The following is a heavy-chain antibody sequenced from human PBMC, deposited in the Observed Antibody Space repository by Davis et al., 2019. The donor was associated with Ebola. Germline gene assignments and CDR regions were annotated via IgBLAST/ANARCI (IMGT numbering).Heavy chain of an antibody. CDR2: IYYSGST. D-gene: IGHD3-10*01. V-gene: IGHV4-31*03. CDR3: ASGPGIVPAPPHYYYYGMDV. Sequence: SETLSFTCTVSGGSISSGGYYWSWIRQHPGKGLEWIGYIYYSGSTYYNPSLKSRVTISVDTSKNQFSLKLSSVTAAATAVYYCASGPGIVPAPPHYYYYGMDVWGQGTTVTVSS. CDR1: GGSISSGGYY. J-gene: IGHJ6*02.